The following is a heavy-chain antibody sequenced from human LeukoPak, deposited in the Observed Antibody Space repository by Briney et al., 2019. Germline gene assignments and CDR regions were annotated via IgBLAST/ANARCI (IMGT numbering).Heavy chain of an antibody. CDR3: ARGGGWYDF. Sequence: NSSETLSLTCIVSGGSISNYYWSWLRQPPGKGLEWLGYIYYSGSTNYNPSLRSRLTISVDSSKNQFSLRLSSVTAADTAVYYCARGGGWYDFWGQGTLVTVSS. D-gene: IGHD4-23*01. V-gene: IGHV4-59*01. CDR1: GGSISNYY. J-gene: IGHJ5*01. CDR2: IYYSGST.